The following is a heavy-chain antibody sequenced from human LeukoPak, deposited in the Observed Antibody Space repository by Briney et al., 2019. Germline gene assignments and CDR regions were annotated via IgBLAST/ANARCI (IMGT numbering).Heavy chain of an antibody. D-gene: IGHD1-1*01. Sequence: LSLTCAVYGGSFSGYYWSWIRQPPGKGLEWISWIGISSGNTKYADSVKGRFTISGDNAKNSLYLQMNSLRVEDTAVYYCARDHNYAFDNWGQGTLVTVSS. V-gene: IGHV3-11*06. CDR3: ARDHNYAFDN. CDR2: IGISSGNT. J-gene: IGHJ4*02. CDR1: GGSFSGYY.